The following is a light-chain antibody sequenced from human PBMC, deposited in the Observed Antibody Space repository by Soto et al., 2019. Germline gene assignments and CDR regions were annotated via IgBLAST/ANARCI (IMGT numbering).Light chain of an antibody. CDR1: QSVSSSY. CDR3: QQYGSSPRT. Sequence: EIALTQSPGTLSLSPGERATLSCRASQSVSSSYLGWYQQKPGQAPRLLIYGASSRATGIPDRFSGSGSGTDFTLTISRLEPEDSAVYYCQQYGSSPRTFGQGTKVEIK. CDR2: GAS. V-gene: IGKV3-20*01. J-gene: IGKJ1*01.